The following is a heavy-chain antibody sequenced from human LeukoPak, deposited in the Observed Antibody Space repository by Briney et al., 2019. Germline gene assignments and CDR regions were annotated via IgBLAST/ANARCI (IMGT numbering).Heavy chain of an antibody. CDR2: IYTGGSA. J-gene: IGHJ4*02. D-gene: IGHD6-19*01. CDR1: GFTVSSNY. V-gene: IGHV3-53*01. Sequence: GGSLRLSCAASGFTVSSNYMNWVRQAPGKGLEWVSVIYTGGSAYYADSVKGRFTISRDNSMNMLYLQMNSLRAEDTAVYYCARAQSSSDYFDCWGQGILVIVSS. CDR3: ARAQSSSDYFDC.